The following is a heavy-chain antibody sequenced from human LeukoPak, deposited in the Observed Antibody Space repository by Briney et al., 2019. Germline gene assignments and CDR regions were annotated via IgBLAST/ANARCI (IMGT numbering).Heavy chain of an antibody. Sequence: SETLSLTCTVSGGSISSYYWSWIRQPAGKGLEWIGRIYTSGSTNYNPSLKSRVTMSVDTSKNQFSLKLSSVTAADTAVYYCARDVERGPPFYFDYWGQGTLVTVSS. J-gene: IGHJ4*02. CDR1: GGSISSYY. CDR3: ARDVERGPPFYFDY. D-gene: IGHD3-16*01. CDR2: IYTSGST. V-gene: IGHV4-4*07.